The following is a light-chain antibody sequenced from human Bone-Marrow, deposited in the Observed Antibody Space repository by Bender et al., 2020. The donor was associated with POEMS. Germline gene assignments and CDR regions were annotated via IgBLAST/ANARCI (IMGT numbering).Light chain of an antibody. V-gene: IGLV2-23*02. Sequence: QSALTQPASVSGSPGQSITISCSGTSSDVGSYNLVSWYQQHPGKAPNLMIYEVTKRPSGVSNRFSGSKDGTTASLTISGLQAEDEADYYCCSYAGSRTYVFGTGTKVTVL. J-gene: IGLJ1*01. CDR3: CSYAGSRTYV. CDR1: SSDVGSYNL. CDR2: EVT.